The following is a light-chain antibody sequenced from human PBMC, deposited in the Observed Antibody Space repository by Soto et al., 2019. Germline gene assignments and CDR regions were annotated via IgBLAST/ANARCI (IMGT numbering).Light chain of an antibody. CDR2: DDS. CDR3: HQYSGSPPT. V-gene: IGKV1-5*01. J-gene: IGKJ1*01. Sequence: DIQMTQSPSTLSASVGDRVTITCRASQSVTVWLAWYQQKPGKAPRLLIYDDSRLESGVPSRFSGSASGTEFTLTISSLQPDDFAPYYCHQYSGSPPTFGHGTKVEF. CDR1: QSVTVW.